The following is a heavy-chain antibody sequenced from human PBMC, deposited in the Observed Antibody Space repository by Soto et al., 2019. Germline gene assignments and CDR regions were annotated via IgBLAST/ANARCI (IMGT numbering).Heavy chain of an antibody. D-gene: IGHD5-18*01. CDR2: IYHSGST. CDR3: RRSIRYNTDV. Sequence: SETLSLTCAVADGSISSGGYSWSWIRQPPGKGLEWIGYIYHSGSTYYNPSLKSRVTISVDTSKNQFSLKLTSVTAADTAVYYCRRSIRYNTDVWGQGTTVTVSS. J-gene: IGHJ6*02. CDR1: DGSISSGGYS. V-gene: IGHV4-30-2*03.